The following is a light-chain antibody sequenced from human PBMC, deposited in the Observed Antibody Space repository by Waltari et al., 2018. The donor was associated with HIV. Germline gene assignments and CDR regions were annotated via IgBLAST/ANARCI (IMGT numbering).Light chain of an antibody. J-gene: IGLJ2*01. CDR2: EVN. CDR3: TSYAGINPVA. V-gene: IGLV2-8*01. Sequence: QSALTQPPSASGSPGQSVTISCTGTSSDLGRYDYVSWYHQHPGKAPKLLIYEVNKRPSGVPDRFSGSKSGNTASLTVSGLQAEDEAEYYCTSYAGINPVAFGGGTNLTVL. CDR1: SSDLGRYDY.